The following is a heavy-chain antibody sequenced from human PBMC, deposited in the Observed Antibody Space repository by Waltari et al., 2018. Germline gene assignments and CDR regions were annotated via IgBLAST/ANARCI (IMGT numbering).Heavy chain of an antibody. CDR3: ARGLSGYYYVDLDY. J-gene: IGHJ4*02. CDR1: GYSISSGYY. D-gene: IGHD3-22*01. V-gene: IGHV4-38-2*01. Sequence: QVQLQESGPGLVKPSETLSLTCAVSGYSISSGYYWGWIRQPPGKGLEWIGSIYHSGSTYYNPSLKSRVTISVDTSKNQFSLKLSSVTAADTAVYYCARGLSGYYYVDLDYWGQGTLVTVSS. CDR2: IYHSGST.